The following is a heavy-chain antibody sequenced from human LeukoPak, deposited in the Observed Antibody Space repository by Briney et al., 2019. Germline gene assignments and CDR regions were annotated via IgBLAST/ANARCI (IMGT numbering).Heavy chain of an antibody. Sequence: GGSLRLSCAASGFTFDDYAMHWVRQAPGKGLEWVSGISWNSGSIGYADSVKGRFTISRDNAKNSLYLQMNSLRAEDTAVYYCARDEWAEWELLYYFDYWGQGTLVTVSS. CDR2: ISWNSGSI. CDR3: ARDEWAEWELLYYFDY. D-gene: IGHD1-26*01. V-gene: IGHV3-9*01. J-gene: IGHJ4*02. CDR1: GFTFDDYA.